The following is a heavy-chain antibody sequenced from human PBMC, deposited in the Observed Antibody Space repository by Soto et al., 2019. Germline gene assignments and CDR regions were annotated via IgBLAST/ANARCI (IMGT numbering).Heavy chain of an antibody. CDR3: ARVRRGAAVGGRPYSYYLDI. D-gene: IGHD1-26*01. CDR2: FDPEDGET. CDR1: GYTLTELS. V-gene: IGHV1-24*01. J-gene: IGHJ6*03. Sequence: ASVRVSCKVSGYTLTELSMHWVRQAPGKGLEWMGGFDPEDGETIYAQKFQGRVTMTKNTSIATAYMSLSSLRSEDAAVYYCARVRRGAAVGGRPYSYYLDIWGTGTTVTVSS.